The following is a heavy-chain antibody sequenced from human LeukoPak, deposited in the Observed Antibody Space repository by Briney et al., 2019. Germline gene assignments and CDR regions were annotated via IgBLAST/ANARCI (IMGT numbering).Heavy chain of an antibody. CDR2: IIPIFGTA. Sequence: ASVKVSCKASGGTFSSYAISWVRQAPGQGLEWMGGIIPIFGTANYAQKFQGRVTITMDESTSTAYMELSSLRSEDTAVYYCARGYDFWSGYYRFDPWGQGTLVTVSS. J-gene: IGHJ5*02. CDR1: GGTFSSYA. D-gene: IGHD3-3*01. V-gene: IGHV1-69*05. CDR3: ARGYDFWSGYYRFDP.